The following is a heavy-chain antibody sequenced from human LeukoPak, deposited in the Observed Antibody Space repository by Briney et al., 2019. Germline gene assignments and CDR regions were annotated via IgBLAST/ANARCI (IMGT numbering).Heavy chain of an antibody. V-gene: IGHV3-48*02. J-gene: IGHJ4*02. CDR3: ARVPGYCSGGSCYSAYFDY. Sequence: GGSLRLSCAASGFTFSTYWMNWVRQAPGKGLEWVSYISTSSNTVYYADSVKGRFTISRDNAKNSLYLQMNSLRDEDTAVYYCARVPGYCSGGSCYSAYFDYWGLGTLVTVSS. CDR1: GFTFSTYW. D-gene: IGHD2-15*01. CDR2: ISTSSNTV.